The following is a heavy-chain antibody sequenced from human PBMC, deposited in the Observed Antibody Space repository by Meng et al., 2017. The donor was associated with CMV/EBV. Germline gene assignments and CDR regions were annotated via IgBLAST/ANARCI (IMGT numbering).Heavy chain of an antibody. D-gene: IGHD5-18*01. CDR1: GFTFGSYA. CDR2: ISDSGGST. CDR3: AKDSGTAMAWFDP. J-gene: IGHJ5*02. V-gene: IGHV3-23*01. Sequence: ASGFTFGSYAMSWVRQAPGKGLEWVSAISDSGGSTYYADSVKGRFTISRDNSKNTLYLQMNSLRAEDTAVYYCAKDSGTAMAWFDPWGQGTLVTVSS.